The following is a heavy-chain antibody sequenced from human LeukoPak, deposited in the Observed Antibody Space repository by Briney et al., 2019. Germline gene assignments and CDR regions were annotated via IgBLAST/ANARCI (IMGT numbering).Heavy chain of an antibody. CDR3: AREIKHDYSNYIRFDY. CDR2: IYYSGST. D-gene: IGHD4-11*01. CDR1: GGSISSYY. J-gene: IGHJ4*02. Sequence: SETLSLTCTVSGGSISSYYWSWIRQPPGKGLEWIGYIYYSGSTNYNPSLKSRVTISVDTSKNQFSLKLRYVTAADTAVYYCAREIKHDYSNYIRFDYWGQGTLVTVSS. V-gene: IGHV4-59*12.